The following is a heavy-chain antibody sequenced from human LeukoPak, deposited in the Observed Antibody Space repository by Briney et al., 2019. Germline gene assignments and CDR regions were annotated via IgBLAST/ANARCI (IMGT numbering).Heavy chain of an antibody. CDR3: ARDDCSGGSCYGAFDY. CDR2: ISSSSSYI. CDR1: GFTFSSYS. V-gene: IGHV3-21*01. Sequence: GGSLRLSCAASGFTFSSYSMNWVSKAPGKGLEWVSSISSSSSYIYYADSVKGRFTISRDNAKNSLYLQMNSLRAEDTAVYYCARDDCSGGSCYGAFDYWGQGTLVTVSS. D-gene: IGHD2-15*01. J-gene: IGHJ4*02.